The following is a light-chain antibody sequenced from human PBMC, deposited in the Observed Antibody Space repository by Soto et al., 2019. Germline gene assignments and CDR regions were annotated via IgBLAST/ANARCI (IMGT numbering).Light chain of an antibody. CDR2: GSS. CDR1: QSVSNNY. Sequence: EIVLTQSPGTLSLSPGERATLSCRASQSVSNNYLAWYQQKPGQAPRLLIYGSSTRAPGTPDRFSASGSGTDFTLTISRLEPEDFAVYFCQRYGRSQWTFGQGTKVDI. CDR3: QRYGRSQWT. V-gene: IGKV3-20*01. J-gene: IGKJ1*01.